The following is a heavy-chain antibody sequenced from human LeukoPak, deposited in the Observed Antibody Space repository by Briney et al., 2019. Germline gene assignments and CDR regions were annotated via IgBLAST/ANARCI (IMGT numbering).Heavy chain of an antibody. Sequence: ASVKVSCKASGYTFTSYGISLVRQAPGQGLEWMGWISAYNGNTNYAQKLQGRVTMTTYTSTSTAYMELRSLRSDDTDVYYCARDGYCSSTSCYMVSYYYYYMDVSGKGNTVTVSS. CDR1: GYTFTSYG. CDR3: ARDGYCSSTSCYMVSYYYYYMDV. V-gene: IGHV1-18*01. CDR2: ISAYNGNT. D-gene: IGHD2-2*03. J-gene: IGHJ6*03.